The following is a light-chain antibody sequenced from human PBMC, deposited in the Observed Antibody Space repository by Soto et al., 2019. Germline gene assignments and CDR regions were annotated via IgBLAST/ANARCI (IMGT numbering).Light chain of an antibody. CDR2: EVT. CDR3: CSYAGSDRWV. Sequence: QSVLTQPPSASGSPGQSVTISCTGTSSDVGRFNYVSWYQQHPGKAPKLMIYEVTKRPSGVPDRFSGSKSGNTASLTVSGLQAEDEADYYCCSYAGSDRWVFCGGTKLTVL. V-gene: IGLV2-8*01. J-gene: IGLJ3*02. CDR1: SSDVGRFNY.